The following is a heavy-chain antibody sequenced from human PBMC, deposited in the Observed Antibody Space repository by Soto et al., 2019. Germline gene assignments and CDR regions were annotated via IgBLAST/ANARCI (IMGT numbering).Heavy chain of an antibody. CDR3: ARVGGGSGNFDY. D-gene: IGHD3-10*01. J-gene: IGHJ4*02. CDR2: INGDGSFT. Sequence: EVQLVESGGGLVQPGGSLRLSCGASGFTFSNYWMHLVRQAPGEGLVWVSRINGDGSFTRFADSVKGRFTISRDNAKNTLYLQMNSLRVDDTAVYYCARVGGGSGNFDYWGQGTLVTVSS. V-gene: IGHV3-74*01. CDR1: GFTFSNYW.